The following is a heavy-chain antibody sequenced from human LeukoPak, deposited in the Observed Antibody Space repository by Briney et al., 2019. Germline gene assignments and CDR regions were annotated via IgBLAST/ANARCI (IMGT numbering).Heavy chain of an antibody. D-gene: IGHD3-10*02. CDR2: VSNNNAI. Sequence: PGGSLRLSCSASGFTFSSYSMNWVRQSPGKGLEWVSSVSNNNAIFYADSVRGRFTISRDNAKNSLYLQMNSLRAEDTAVYYCAELGITMIGGVWGKGTTVTISS. V-gene: IGHV3-69-1*02. CDR1: GFTFSSYS. J-gene: IGHJ6*04. CDR3: AELGITMIGGV.